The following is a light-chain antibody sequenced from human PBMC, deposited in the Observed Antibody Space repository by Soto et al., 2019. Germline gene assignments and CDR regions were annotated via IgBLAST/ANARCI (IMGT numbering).Light chain of an antibody. CDR2: AAS. Sequence: DIQMTQSPSSLSASLGDRVTITCRASQGISSYLAWYQQQPGKVPQLLIYAASTLQSGVPYRFSVSGDGTKFHLTISRLQLEDVATYYCHKDKSAPGTFGQGTKVEIK. CDR1: QGISSY. CDR3: HKDKSAPGT. V-gene: IGKV1-27*01. J-gene: IGKJ1*01.